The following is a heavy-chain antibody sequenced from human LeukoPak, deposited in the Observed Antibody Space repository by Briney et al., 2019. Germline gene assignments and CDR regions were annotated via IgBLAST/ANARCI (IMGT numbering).Heavy chain of an antibody. J-gene: IGHJ6*02. CDR1: GGSISSYY. Sequence: PSETLSLTCTVSGGSISSYYWSWTRQPPGKGLEWIGYIYYSGSTNYNPSLKSRVTISVDTSKNQFSLKLSSVTAADTAVYYCARFKGYFYGMDVWGQGTTVTVSS. V-gene: IGHV4-59*01. CDR2: IYYSGST. CDR3: ARFKGYFYGMDV.